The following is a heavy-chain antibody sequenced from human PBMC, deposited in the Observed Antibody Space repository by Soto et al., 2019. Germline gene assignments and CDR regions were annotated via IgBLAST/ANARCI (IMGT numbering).Heavy chain of an antibody. V-gene: IGHV3-30*18. Sequence: LRLSFAASGFTFSSYGMHWVRQAPGKGLEWVAVISYDGSNKYYADSVKGRFTISRDNSKNTLYLQMNSLRAEDTAVYYCAKTTLRMRHFDYWGQGTLVTVSS. CDR2: ISYDGSNK. CDR3: AKTTLRMRHFDY. D-gene: IGHD1-1*01. CDR1: GFTFSSYG. J-gene: IGHJ4*02.